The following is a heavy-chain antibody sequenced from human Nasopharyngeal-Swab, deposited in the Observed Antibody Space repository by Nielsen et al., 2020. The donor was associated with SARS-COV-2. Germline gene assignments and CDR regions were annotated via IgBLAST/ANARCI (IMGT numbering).Heavy chain of an antibody. V-gene: IGHV3-9*01. CDR1: GFAFDDHT. Sequence: SLKISCAASGFAFDDHTMHWVRQAPGKGLEWVSSITWNSGTIAYVDSVKGRFTISRDNAENSLYLQLNSLRAEDTALYYCAKDYCSISSCYFDSWGQGTLVTVSS. J-gene: IGHJ4*02. CDR2: ITWNSGTI. D-gene: IGHD2-2*01. CDR3: AKDYCSISSCYFDS.